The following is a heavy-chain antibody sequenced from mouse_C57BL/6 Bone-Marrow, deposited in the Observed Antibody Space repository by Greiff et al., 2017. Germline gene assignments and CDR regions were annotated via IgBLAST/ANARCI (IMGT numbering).Heavy chain of an antibody. J-gene: IGHJ3*01. CDR1: GYTFTNYC. Sequence: VQLQQSGPELVKPGASVKISCKASGYTFTNYCINWVKQRPGQGLEWIGGIFPGSGSTNYNEKFKGKATLTVDTSSSTAYMLLSSLTSEDSAVYYCATGYFSYWGQGTLVTVSA. CDR3: ATGYFSY. CDR2: IFPGSGST. V-gene: IGHV1-75*01. D-gene: IGHD2-14*01.